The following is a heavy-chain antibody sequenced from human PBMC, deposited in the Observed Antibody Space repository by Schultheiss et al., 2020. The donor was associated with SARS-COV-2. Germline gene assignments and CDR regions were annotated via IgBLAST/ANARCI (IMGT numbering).Heavy chain of an antibody. V-gene: IGHV4-61*01. CDR2: IYYSGST. CDR3: ASEYDYGDYGPFNY. Sequence: SETLSLTCTVSGGSVNSGSYYWSWIRQPPGKGLEWIGYIYYSGSTYYNPSLKSRVTISVDTSKNQFSLRLSSVTAADTAVYYCASEYDYGDYGPFNYWGQGTLVTVSS. CDR1: GGSVNSGSYY. J-gene: IGHJ4*02. D-gene: IGHD4-17*01.